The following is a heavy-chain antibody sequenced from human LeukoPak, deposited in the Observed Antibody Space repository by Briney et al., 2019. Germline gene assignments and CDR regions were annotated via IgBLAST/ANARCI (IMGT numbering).Heavy chain of an antibody. J-gene: IGHJ5*02. D-gene: IGHD5-18*01. CDR1: GFTFSSYA. Sequence: PGGSLRLSCAASGFTFSSYAMSWVRQAPGKGLEWVSAISGSGGSTYYADSVKGRFTISRDNSKNTLYLQMNSLRAEDTAVYYCARAGTDSYGYIWFDPWGQGTLVTVSS. CDR2: ISGSGGST. V-gene: IGHV3-23*01. CDR3: ARAGTDSYGYIWFDP.